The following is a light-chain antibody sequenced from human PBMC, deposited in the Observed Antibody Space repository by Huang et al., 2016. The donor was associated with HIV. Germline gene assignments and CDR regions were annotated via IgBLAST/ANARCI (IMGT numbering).Light chain of an antibody. CDR3: QQFKNYPLT. V-gene: IGKV1D-13*01. Sequence: AIQLTQSPSFLSASVGDRVTITCRASQDITDALAWYQQKPGKPPKVLIYGASSLESGVPSRFSGSGSGADFTLTISSLQPEDFATYYCQQFKNYPLTFGGGTKVEVK. J-gene: IGKJ4*01. CDR2: GAS. CDR1: QDITDA.